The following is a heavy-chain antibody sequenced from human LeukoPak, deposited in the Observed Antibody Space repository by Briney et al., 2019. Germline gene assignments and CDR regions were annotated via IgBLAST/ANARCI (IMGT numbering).Heavy chain of an antibody. V-gene: IGHV4-4*07. D-gene: IGHD5-18*01. CDR1: GGSISSYY. J-gene: IGHJ5*02. CDR3: ARVVGTAMVTGWFDP. Sequence: ASQTLSLTCTVSGGSISSYYWSWIRQPAGKGLEWIGRIYTSGSTNYNPSLKSRVTMSVDTSKNQFSLKLSSVTAADTAVYYCARVVGTAMVTGWFDPWGQGTLVTVSS. CDR2: IYTSGST.